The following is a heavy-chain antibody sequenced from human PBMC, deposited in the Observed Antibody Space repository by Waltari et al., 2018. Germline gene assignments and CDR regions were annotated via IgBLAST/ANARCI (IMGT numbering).Heavy chain of an antibody. CDR2: IYWDNDK. CDR3: AHRLIGSNTWDYGAFDI. Sequence: QITLKETGPTLVQPTQTLALTCTFSGFSLTTSGVAVGWIRQPPGKALEWLVPIYWDNDKRYNPSLKSRITIIKDTSKNQVILIMTNTDPVDTGTYFCAHRLIGSNTWDYGAFDIWGQGTVVTVSS. V-gene: IGHV2-5*02. D-gene: IGHD3-10*01. CDR1: GFSLTTSGVA. J-gene: IGHJ3*02.